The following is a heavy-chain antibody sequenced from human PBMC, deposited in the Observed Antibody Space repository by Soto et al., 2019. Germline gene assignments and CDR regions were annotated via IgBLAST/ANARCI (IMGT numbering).Heavy chain of an antibody. CDR2: IKSKTDGGTT. CDR1: SVSNAW. Sequence: SVSNAWMNWVRQAPGKGLEWVGRIKSKTDGGTTDYAAPVKGRFTISRDDSKNTLYLQMNSLKTEDTAVYYCTTSITMVRGVGYFVYWGQGTLVTVSS. CDR3: TTSITMVRGVGYFVY. V-gene: IGHV3-15*07. D-gene: IGHD3-10*01. J-gene: IGHJ4*02.